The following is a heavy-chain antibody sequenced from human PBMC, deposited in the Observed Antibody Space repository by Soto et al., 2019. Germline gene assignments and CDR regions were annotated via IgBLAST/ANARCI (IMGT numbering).Heavy chain of an antibody. CDR3: ARSTDEQDYYYYMDV. CDR1: GGTFSSYT. J-gene: IGHJ6*03. CDR2: IIPILGIA. V-gene: IGHV1-69*02. Sequence: QVQLVQSGAEVKKPGSSVKVSCKASGGTFSSYTISWVRQAPGQGLEWMGRIIPILGIANYAQKFQGRVTITADKSTITAYMELSSLRSEDTAVYYCARSTDEQDYYYYMDVWGKGTTVTVSS.